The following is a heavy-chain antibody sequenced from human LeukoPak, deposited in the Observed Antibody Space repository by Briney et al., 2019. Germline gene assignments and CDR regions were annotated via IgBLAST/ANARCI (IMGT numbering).Heavy chain of an antibody. V-gene: IGHV3-9*01. D-gene: IGHD2-2*01. CDR3: ARGSSTSYYYYGMDV. CDR2: ISWNSGSI. Sequence: TGGSLRLSCAGSGFIFNNYAMHWVRQPPGKGLEWVSGISWNSGSIDYADSVKGRFTISRDNAKNSLYLQMNSLRVEDTAFYYCARGSSTSYYYYGMDVWGQGTTVTVSS. CDR1: GFIFNNYA. J-gene: IGHJ6*02.